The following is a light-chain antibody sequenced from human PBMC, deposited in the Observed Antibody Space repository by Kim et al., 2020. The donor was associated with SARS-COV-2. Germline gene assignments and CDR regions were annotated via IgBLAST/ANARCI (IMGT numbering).Light chain of an antibody. CDR1: SSDIGGSDY. Sequence: QSALTQPASVSGSPGQSITISCTGTSSDIGGSDYVSWYQQHPGKAPRLIIYSATKWPSGVSSRFSGSKSANTASLTISGLRTEDEADYYCCSYTSTTNWVFGGGTQLTVL. CDR3: CSYTSTTNWV. CDR2: SAT. V-gene: IGLV2-14*03. J-gene: IGLJ3*02.